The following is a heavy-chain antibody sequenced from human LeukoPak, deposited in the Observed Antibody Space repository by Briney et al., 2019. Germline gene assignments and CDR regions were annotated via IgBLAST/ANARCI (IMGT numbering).Heavy chain of an antibody. CDR2: VYYGGNT. Sequence: PSETLSLTCTVSGGSISSSSYYRDWVRQPPGKGLEWIGNVYYGGNTFYNSSLESRVTISVDMSKNQFSLKLSSLTAADTAVYYCARQRADYFYHYLDVWGKGTSVTVSS. V-gene: IGHV4-39*01. J-gene: IGHJ6*03. CDR3: ARQRADYFYHYLDV. CDR1: GGSISSSSYY.